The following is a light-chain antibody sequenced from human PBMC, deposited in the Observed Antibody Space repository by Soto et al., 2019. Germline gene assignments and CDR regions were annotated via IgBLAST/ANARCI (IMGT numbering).Light chain of an antibody. Sequence: EIVLTQSPATLSSFPGDRVTLSCRASQSVSSNLAWYQQKPGQAPRLLIYGASTRATGIPARFSGSGSGTEFTLTISSLQSEDFAVYYCQQYNNWPPYTFGQGTKLEIK. CDR1: QSVSSN. V-gene: IGKV3-15*01. CDR2: GAS. CDR3: QQYNNWPPYT. J-gene: IGKJ2*01.